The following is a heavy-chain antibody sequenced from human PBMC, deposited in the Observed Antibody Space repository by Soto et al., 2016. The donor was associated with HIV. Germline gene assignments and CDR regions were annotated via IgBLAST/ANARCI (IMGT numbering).Heavy chain of an antibody. Sequence: EVQLVESGGGLVKPGESLRLSCTGSEFTFRTYSMNWVRQAPGKGLEWVSSISRSSTYIYYADSVKGLFTISRDNAKNLLYLQMNSLRAEDTAVYYCARAETYSSSYQDWGQGTLVTVSS. D-gene: IGHD6-13*01. V-gene: IGHV3-21*01. CDR2: ISRSSTYI. CDR3: ARAETYSSSYQD. J-gene: IGHJ4*02. CDR1: EFTFRTYS.